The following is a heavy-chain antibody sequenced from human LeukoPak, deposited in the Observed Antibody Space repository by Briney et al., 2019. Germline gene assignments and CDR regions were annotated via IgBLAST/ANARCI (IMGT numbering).Heavy chain of an antibody. CDR2: IYWDDDK. Sequence: ESGPTLVKPTQTLTLTCTFSGFSLSTFGVGVGWIRQPPGKAPECLALIYWDDDKRYSPSLKSRLTITKDTSKNQVVLTMTNMDPVDTATYYCAHRPSPLTGTTDYFDYWGQGTLVTVSS. J-gene: IGHJ4*02. D-gene: IGHD1-7*01. CDR1: GFSLSTFGVG. V-gene: IGHV2-5*02. CDR3: AHRPSPLTGTTDYFDY.